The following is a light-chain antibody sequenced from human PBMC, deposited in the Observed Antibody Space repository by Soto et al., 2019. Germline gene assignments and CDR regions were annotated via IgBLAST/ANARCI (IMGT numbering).Light chain of an antibody. CDR1: ASDVGSYKL. Sequence: QSVLTQPASVSGSPGQSVTISCTGTASDVGSYKLVSWYQQHPGSAPKLIIYDVANRPLGVSDHFSGSKSGNTASLTISGLQAEDEAYYYCSSYTPNSLVFGGGTKLTVL. J-gene: IGLJ2*01. CDR2: DVA. V-gene: IGLV2-14*02. CDR3: SSYTPNSLV.